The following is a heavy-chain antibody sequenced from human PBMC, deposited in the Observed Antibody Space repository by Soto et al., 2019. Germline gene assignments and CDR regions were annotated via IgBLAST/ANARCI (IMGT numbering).Heavy chain of an antibody. CDR1: GFTFSSYA. V-gene: IGHV3-30-3*01. D-gene: IGHD6-6*01. Sequence: QVQLVESGGGVVQPGRSLRLSCAASGFTFSSYAMHWVRQAPGKGLEWVAVISYDGSNKYYADSVKGRFTISRDNSKNQLYLEMNRLRAEDTAVYYCARGRSEYSSSIDYWGQGTLVTVSS. CDR3: ARGRSEYSSSIDY. CDR2: ISYDGSNK. J-gene: IGHJ4*02.